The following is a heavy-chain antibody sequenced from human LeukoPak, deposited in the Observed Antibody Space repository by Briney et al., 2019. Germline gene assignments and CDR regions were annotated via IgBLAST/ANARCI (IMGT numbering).Heavy chain of an antibody. D-gene: IGHD1-1*01. V-gene: IGHV3-21*01. CDR1: GFTFSGYS. CDR3: ARWGDGYNSYYYGMDV. Sequence: PGGSLRLSCAASGFTFSGYSMNWVRQAPGKGLEWVSSISSSSSYIYYADSVKGRFTISRDNAKNLLYLQMNSLRAEDTAVYYCARWGDGYNSYYYGMDVWGQGTTVTVSS. J-gene: IGHJ6*02. CDR2: ISSSSSYI.